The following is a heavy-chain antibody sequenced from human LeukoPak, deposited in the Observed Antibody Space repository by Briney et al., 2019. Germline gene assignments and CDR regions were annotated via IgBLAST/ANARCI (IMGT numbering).Heavy chain of an antibody. CDR1: GGSISSYY. CDR2: IYTSGSI. V-gene: IGHV4-4*07. CDR3: GREGPLYNYSFDY. Sequence: SETLSLTCTVSGGSISSYYWSWIRQPAGKGLEWIGRIYTSGSIIYNPSLKSRVTMSIDTSKNQFSLNLSSVTAADTAVYYCGREGPLYNYSFDYWGQGTLVTVSS. D-gene: IGHD1-20*01. J-gene: IGHJ4*02.